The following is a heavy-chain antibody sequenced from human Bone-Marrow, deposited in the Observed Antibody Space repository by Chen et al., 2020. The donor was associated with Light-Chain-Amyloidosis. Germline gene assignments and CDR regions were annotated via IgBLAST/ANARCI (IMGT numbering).Heavy chain of an antibody. CDR2: INPKSGGT. Sequence: QVQLVQSGAEVKKPGASVKVACQASGYTFSDYYMHWVRQAPGQGLEWMGWINPKSGGTNYAQKFQGRFTMSWDTSITPAYMELGRLGSDDTAVSYCARDPPGGRSPLDYWSQGTLVTVSS. J-gene: IGHJ4*02. CDR1: GYTFSDYY. V-gene: IGHV1-2*02. CDR3: ARDPPGGRSPLDY. D-gene: IGHD1-26*01.